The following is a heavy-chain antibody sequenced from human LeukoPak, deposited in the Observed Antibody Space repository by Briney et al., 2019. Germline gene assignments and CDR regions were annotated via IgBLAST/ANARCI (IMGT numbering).Heavy chain of an antibody. J-gene: IGHJ3*02. CDR3: ATDLGSYCSGGSCRNDAFDI. CDR1: GYTLTELS. D-gene: IGHD2-15*01. Sequence: ASVKVSCKVSGYTLTELSMHWVRQAPGKGLEWMGGFDPEDGETIYAQKFQGRVTMTEDTSTDTAYMELSSLRSEDTAVYYCATDLGSYCSGGSCRNDAFDIWGQGTMVTVSS. V-gene: IGHV1-24*01. CDR2: FDPEDGET.